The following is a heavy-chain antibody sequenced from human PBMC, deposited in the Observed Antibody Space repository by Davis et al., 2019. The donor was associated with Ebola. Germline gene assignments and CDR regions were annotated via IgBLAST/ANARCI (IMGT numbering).Heavy chain of an antibody. J-gene: IGHJ4*02. CDR1: GYTFTDYL. V-gene: IGHV1-46*01. CDR3: AREGSLEVLD. CDR2: INPSIGNT. Sequence: ASVKVSCKASGYTFTDYLMHWVRQAPGQGLEWMGLINPSIGNTSLAQKFQGRVTLTRDTSTRTVHMDLSSLKSDDTAIYYCAREGSLEVLDWGQGTLVTVSS. D-gene: IGHD3-10*01.